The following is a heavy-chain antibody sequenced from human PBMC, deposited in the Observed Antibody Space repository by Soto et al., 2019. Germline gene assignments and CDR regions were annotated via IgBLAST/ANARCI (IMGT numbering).Heavy chain of an antibody. J-gene: IGHJ3*02. Sequence: SVKVSCKASGGTFSSYAISWVRQAPGQGLEWMGGIIPIFGTANYAQKFQGRVTITADESTSTAYMELRSLRSDDTAVYYCANSIGYCSGGSCYFDIWGQGTMVTVSS. CDR3: ANSIGYCSGGSCYFDI. D-gene: IGHD2-15*01. V-gene: IGHV1-69*13. CDR2: IIPIFGTA. CDR1: GGTFSSYA.